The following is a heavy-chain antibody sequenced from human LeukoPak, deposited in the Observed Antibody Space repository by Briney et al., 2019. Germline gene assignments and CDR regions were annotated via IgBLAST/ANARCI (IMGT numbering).Heavy chain of an antibody. D-gene: IGHD5-24*01. CDR3: ARDRPENDAFDI. V-gene: IGHV4-31*03. J-gene: IGHJ3*02. Sequence: SQTLSLTCTVSGGSISSGDYYWSWIRQHPGKGLEWIGYIYYSGSTYYNPSLKSRVTISADTSKNQFSLKLSSVTAADTAVYYCARDRPENDAFDIWGQGTMVTVSS. CDR2: IYYSGST. CDR1: GGSISSGDYY.